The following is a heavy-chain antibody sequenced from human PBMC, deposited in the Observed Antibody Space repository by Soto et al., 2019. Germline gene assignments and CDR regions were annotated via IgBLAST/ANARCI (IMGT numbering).Heavy chain of an antibody. V-gene: IGHV1-69*01. D-gene: IGHD2-15*01. CDR3: ARARDCSGGSCYYYYYYGMDV. Sequence: SVKVSCKASGGSFISYAVIWVRQAPGQGLEWMGGIIPIFGTANYAQKFQGRVTITADESTSTAYMELSSLRSEDTAVYYCARARDCSGGSCYYYYYYGMDVWGQGTTVTVSS. CDR1: GGSFISYA. J-gene: IGHJ6*02. CDR2: IIPIFGTA.